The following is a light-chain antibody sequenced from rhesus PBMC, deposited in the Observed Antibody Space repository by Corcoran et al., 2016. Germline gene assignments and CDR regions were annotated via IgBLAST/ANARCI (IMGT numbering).Light chain of an antibody. J-gene: IGKJ1*01. Sequence: ETVVTQSPATLALSPGERATLSCRASQSVGSYLAWYQQQPGQAPRLLIYGASSRATGIPDRFSGRGSGTDFTLTISSLEPEDVGVYYCQQSSNLWTFGQGTKVEIK. CDR3: QQSSNLWT. V-gene: IGKV3-24*04. CDR2: GAS. CDR1: QSVGSY.